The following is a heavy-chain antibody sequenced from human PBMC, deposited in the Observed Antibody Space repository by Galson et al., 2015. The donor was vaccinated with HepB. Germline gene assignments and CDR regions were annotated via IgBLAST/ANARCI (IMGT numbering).Heavy chain of an antibody. CDR1: GFTFSSYA. CDR3: AKVVNEYCGGDCRDY. V-gene: IGHV3-23*01. J-gene: IGHJ4*02. D-gene: IGHD2-21*02. CDR2: ISGSGGST. Sequence: SLRLSCAASGFTFSSYAMSWVRQAPGKGLEWVSAISGSGGSTYYADSVKGRFTISRDNSKNTLYLQMNSLRAEDTAVYYCAKVVNEYCGGDCRDYWGQGTLVTVSS.